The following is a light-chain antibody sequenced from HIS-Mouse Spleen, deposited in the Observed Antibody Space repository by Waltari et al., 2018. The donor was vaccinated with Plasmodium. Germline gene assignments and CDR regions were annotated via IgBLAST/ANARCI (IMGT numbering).Light chain of an antibody. CDR3: QQYNNWSFT. Sequence: EIVMTQPPATLSVSPGERATLSCRASQSVSSNLAWYHQKPGQAPRLLIYGASTRATGIPARFSGSGSGTEFTLTISSLQSEDFAVYYCQQYNNWSFTFGPGTKVDIK. V-gene: IGKV3-15*01. J-gene: IGKJ3*01. CDR1: QSVSSN. CDR2: GAS.